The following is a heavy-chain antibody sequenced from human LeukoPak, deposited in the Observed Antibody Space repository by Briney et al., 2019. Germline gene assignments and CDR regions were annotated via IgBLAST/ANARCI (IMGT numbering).Heavy chain of an antibody. D-gene: IGHD2-15*01. Sequence: GASAKVSCKASRGTFSNYAISWVRQAPGQGLEWLGGIIPLFDTANYAQKFQGRVTITADESTSTAYMELSSLRSEDTAVYYCARDCSGGSCYSVVWGQGTLVTVSS. V-gene: IGHV1-69*13. J-gene: IGHJ4*02. CDR3: ARDCSGGSCYSVV. CDR2: IIPLFDTA. CDR1: RGTFSNYA.